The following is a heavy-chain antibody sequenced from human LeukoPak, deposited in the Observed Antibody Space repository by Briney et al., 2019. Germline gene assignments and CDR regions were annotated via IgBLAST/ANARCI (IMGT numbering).Heavy chain of an antibody. Sequence: GGSLRLSCAASGFTFSSYGMSWVRQAPGKGLEWVAVIAYDGNNTYYGDSVGGRFTISRDNSKKMVYLEMNSLRVEDTAVYYCAKTGMLRRVGYLDVWGKGTAVIVSS. CDR2: IAYDGNNT. CDR1: GFTFSSYG. CDR3: AKTGMLRRVGYLDV. J-gene: IGHJ6*04. D-gene: IGHD1-1*01. V-gene: IGHV3-30*18.